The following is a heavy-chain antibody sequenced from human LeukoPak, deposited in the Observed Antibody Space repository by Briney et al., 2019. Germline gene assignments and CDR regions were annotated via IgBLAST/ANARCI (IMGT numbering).Heavy chain of an antibody. CDR1: GGPFSGYY. V-gene: IGHV4-34*01. D-gene: IGHD3-3*01. CDR3: ARGSKIFGVVTIDY. CDR2: INHSGST. J-gene: IGHJ4*02. Sequence: SETLSLTCAVYGGPFSGYYWSWIRRPPGKGLEWIGEINHSGSTNYNPSLKSRVTISVDTSKNQFSLKLSSVTAADTAVYYCARGSKIFGVVTIDYWGQGTLVTVSS.